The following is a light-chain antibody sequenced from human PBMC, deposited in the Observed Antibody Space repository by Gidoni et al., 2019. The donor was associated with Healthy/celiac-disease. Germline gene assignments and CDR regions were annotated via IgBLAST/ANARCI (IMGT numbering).Light chain of an antibody. V-gene: IGKV3-15*01. CDR1: QRVSSN. J-gene: IGKJ1*01. CDR3: QPYNNWPPWT. CDR2: GAS. Sequence: EIVITQSPATLSVSTGERATLSCRASQRVSSNLAWYQQKPGQAPRLLIYGASTRATGIPASFSGSGSGTEFTLTISSLQSEDFAVYYCQPYNNWPPWTFGQGTKVEIK.